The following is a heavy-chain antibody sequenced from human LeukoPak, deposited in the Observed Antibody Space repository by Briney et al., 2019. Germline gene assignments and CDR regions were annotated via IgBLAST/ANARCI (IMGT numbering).Heavy chain of an antibody. V-gene: IGHV4-39*07. CDR1: GGSISSNSYY. CDR3: ARLTYSNNWYFRRGLDNWFDP. Sequence: SETLSLTCAVSGGSISSNSYYWGWIRQPPGKGLEWIGSIYYSGSTYYNPSLKSRVTISVDASKSQFSLRLSSVTAADTAVYYCARLTYSNNWYFRRGLDNWFDPWGQGTLVTVSS. D-gene: IGHD6-13*01. CDR2: IYYSGST. J-gene: IGHJ5*02.